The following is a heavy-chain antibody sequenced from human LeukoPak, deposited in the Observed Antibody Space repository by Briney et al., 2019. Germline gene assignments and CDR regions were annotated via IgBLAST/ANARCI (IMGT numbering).Heavy chain of an antibody. Sequence: EAGGSLRLSCAASGFTFSSYAMNWVRQAPGKGLEWVSAISGSGGSTYYADSVKGRFTISRDNSKNTLYLQMNSLRAEDTAVYYCAKGWLRPRPYYFDYWGQGTLVTVSS. V-gene: IGHV3-23*01. J-gene: IGHJ4*02. CDR3: AKGWLRPRPYYFDY. CDR1: GFTFSSYA. D-gene: IGHD5-12*01. CDR2: ISGSGGST.